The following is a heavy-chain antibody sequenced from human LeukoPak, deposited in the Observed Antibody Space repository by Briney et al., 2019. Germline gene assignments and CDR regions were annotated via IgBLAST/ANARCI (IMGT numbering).Heavy chain of an antibody. CDR1: GYTFTGYY. D-gene: IGHD3-3*01. V-gene: IGHV1-2*02. CDR2: ISPNSGGT. J-gene: IGHJ2*01. CDR3: ASGMEGWYFDL. Sequence: ASVKVSCKASGYTFTGYYMHWVRQAPGQGLEWMGWISPNSGGTNYAQKFQGRVTMTRETSISTAYMELISLKSDDTAVYYCASGMEGWYFDLWGRGTLVTVSS.